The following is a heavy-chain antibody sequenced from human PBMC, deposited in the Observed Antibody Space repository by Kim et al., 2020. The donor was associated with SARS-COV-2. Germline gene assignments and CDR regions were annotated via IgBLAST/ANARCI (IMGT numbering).Heavy chain of an antibody. CDR3: VREGVSGGLDL. J-gene: IGHJ5*02. D-gene: IGHD6-19*01. Sequence: NPAYAQGFTGRFGFSLDTSVKMAYLQISSLKAEDTAVYYCVREGVSGGLDLWGQGTLVTVSS. V-gene: IGHV7-4-1*04. CDR2: NP.